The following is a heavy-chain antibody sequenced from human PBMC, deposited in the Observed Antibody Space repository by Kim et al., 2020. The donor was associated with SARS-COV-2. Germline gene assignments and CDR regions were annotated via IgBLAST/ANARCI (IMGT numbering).Heavy chain of an antibody. CDR3: ARDKVISGYVFYYFDY. D-gene: IGHD5-12*01. Sequence: VTVRFTISRDNAKNSLYLKMNSMRAEDTALYYCARDKVISGYVFYYFDYWGQGTTVTVSS. J-gene: IGHJ4*02. V-gene: IGHV3-9*01.